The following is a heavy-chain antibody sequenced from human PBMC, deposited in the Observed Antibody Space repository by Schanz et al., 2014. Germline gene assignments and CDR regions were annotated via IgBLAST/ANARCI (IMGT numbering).Heavy chain of an antibody. D-gene: IGHD3-3*01. V-gene: IGHV1-18*01. J-gene: IGHJ4*02. CDR1: GYTFTTYA. Sequence: QVQLVQSGAEVKKPGASVRVSCKASGYTFTTYAMSWVRQAPGQGLEWMGWISAYNGNTKYPQNLQGRVTMTTDTSTSTVYMELRSLRSDDTAVYYGARSAGRDFWSGYYTRFDYWGQGTLVTVSS. CDR3: ARSAGRDFWSGYYTRFDY. CDR2: ISAYNGNT.